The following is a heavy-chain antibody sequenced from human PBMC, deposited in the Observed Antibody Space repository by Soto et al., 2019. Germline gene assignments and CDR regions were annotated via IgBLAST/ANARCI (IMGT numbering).Heavy chain of an antibody. CDR3: VMVDNYVTPTPQDV. CDR1: GYILVNYG. Sequence: QVQLVQSGDEVKKPGASVKVSCKASGYILVNYGIAWVRQAPGQGLEWMGWISPYTGNTHSASKVQGRLTMTTDTSTSTAYMDMVSLTSDDTAVYYCVMVDNYVTPTPQDVWGQGTTVTVSS. V-gene: IGHV1-18*01. CDR2: ISPYTGNT. J-gene: IGHJ6*02. D-gene: IGHD3-16*01.